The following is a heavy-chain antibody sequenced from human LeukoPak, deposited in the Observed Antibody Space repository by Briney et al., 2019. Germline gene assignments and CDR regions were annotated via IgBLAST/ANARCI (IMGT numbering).Heavy chain of an antibody. Sequence: PSETLSLTCTVSGGSVSSGSYYWSWIRQPPRKGLDWIGYIYFSGSTNYNPSLKSRVTISLDTSKNQFSLRLSSVTAADTAVYYCARVVGNYFDYWGQGTLVTVSS. D-gene: IGHD2-15*01. J-gene: IGHJ4*02. CDR2: IYFSGST. CDR3: ARVVGNYFDY. V-gene: IGHV4-61*01. CDR1: GGSVSSGSYY.